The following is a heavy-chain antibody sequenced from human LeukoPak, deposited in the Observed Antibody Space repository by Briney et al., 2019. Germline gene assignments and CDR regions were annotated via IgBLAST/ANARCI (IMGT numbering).Heavy chain of an antibody. CDR1: GFTFDDYA. CDR2: ISWDGSSK. CDR3: AKGNSGSNAGGGGGYYFDY. J-gene: IGHJ4*02. D-gene: IGHD1-26*01. Sequence: PGRSLRLSCAASGFTFDDYAMHWVRQAPGKGLEWVSGISWDGSSKCYADSVKGRFTISRDNAKNSLYLQMNSLRAEDTALYYCAKGNSGSNAGGGGGYYFDYWGQGTLVTVSS. V-gene: IGHV3-9*01.